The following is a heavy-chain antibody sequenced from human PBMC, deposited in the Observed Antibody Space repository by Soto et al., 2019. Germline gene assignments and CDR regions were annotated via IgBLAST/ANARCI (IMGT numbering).Heavy chain of an antibody. Sequence: PGESLKISCQGPGYSFPDYWIGWVRQVPGKGLEWMGIIYPDDSDAKYSPSFQGQVTMSADKSLNTAYLQWSSLKASDTGMYFCARDGLSSSTSFDYWGQGTQVTVSS. V-gene: IGHV5-51*01. CDR3: ARDGLSSSTSFDY. D-gene: IGHD2-2*01. J-gene: IGHJ4*02. CDR1: GYSFPDYW. CDR2: IYPDDSDA.